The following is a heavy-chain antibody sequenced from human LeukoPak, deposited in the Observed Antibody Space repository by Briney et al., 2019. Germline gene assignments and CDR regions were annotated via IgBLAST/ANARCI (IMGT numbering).Heavy chain of an antibody. J-gene: IGHJ6*03. V-gene: IGHV3-53*01. Sequence: GGSLRLSCAASGFTVSSNYMTWVRQAPGKGLEWVSVIHKNAITYYADTVKGRFTISRDNAKNSLYLQMNSLRAEDTALYYCARVDTWLDYYYYMDVWGKGTTVTVSS. D-gene: IGHD2-2*02. CDR2: IHKNAIT. CDR3: ARVDTWLDYYYYMDV. CDR1: GFTVSSNY.